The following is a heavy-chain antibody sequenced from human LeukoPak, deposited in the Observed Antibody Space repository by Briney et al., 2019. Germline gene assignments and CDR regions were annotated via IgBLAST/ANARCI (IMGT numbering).Heavy chain of an antibody. CDR2: INHSGST. Sequence: SETLSLTCAVYGGCFSGYYCSWIRQPPGKRLEWIGEINHSGSTHYNPSLKGRVTISVDTSKNQFSLKLSSVTAADTAVYYCARARQNRGFDLWGQGTLVTVSS. CDR3: ARARQNRGFDL. J-gene: IGHJ5*02. CDR1: GGCFSGYY. D-gene: IGHD1-14*01. V-gene: IGHV4-34*01.